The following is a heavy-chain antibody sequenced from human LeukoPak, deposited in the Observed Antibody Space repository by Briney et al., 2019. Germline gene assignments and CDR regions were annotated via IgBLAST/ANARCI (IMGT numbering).Heavy chain of an antibody. J-gene: IGHJ4*02. CDR1: GFTFSSYS. Sequence: GGSLRLSCAASGFTFSSYSMSWVRQAPGKGLEWVSYISSSATTIYYADSVKGRFTISRDNAKNSLYLQMNSLRVDDTAVYYCARDLYGDYVKDYWGQGTLVTVSS. CDR3: ARDLYGDYVKDY. V-gene: IGHV3-48*01. CDR2: ISSSATTI. D-gene: IGHD4-17*01.